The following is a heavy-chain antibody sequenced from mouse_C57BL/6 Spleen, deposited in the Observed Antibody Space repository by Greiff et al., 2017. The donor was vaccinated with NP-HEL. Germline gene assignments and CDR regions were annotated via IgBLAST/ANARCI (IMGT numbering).Heavy chain of an antibody. D-gene: IGHD1-1*01. CDR3: ARRFTTVFDD. Sequence: EVTLVESGGGLVKPGGSLKLSCAASGFTFSDYGMHWVRQAPEKGLEWVAYISSGSSTIYYADTVKGRFTISRDNAKNTLFLQMTSLRSEDTAMYYCARRFTTVFDDWGQGTTLTVSS. CDR2: ISSGSSTI. CDR1: GFTFSDYG. J-gene: IGHJ2*01. V-gene: IGHV5-17*01.